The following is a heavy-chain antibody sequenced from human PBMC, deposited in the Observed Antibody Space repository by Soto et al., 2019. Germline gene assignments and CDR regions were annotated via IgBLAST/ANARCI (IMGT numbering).Heavy chain of an antibody. CDR3: ARGSRNYYGMDV. Sequence: ASVKVSCKASGYTFTSSYMHWVRQAPVQGLEWMGIINPSGGSTSYAQKFQGRVTMTRDTSTSTVYMELSSLRSEDTAVYYCARGSRNYYGMDVWGQGTTVTVSS. CDR1: GYTFTSSY. V-gene: IGHV1-46*01. CDR2: INPSGGST. J-gene: IGHJ6*02.